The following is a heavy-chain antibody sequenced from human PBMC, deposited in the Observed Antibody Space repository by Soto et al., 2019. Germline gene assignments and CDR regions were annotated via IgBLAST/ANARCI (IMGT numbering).Heavy chain of an antibody. J-gene: IGHJ5*01. D-gene: IGHD2-2*01. V-gene: IGHV3-23*01. CDR3: TKDPTQSRYCPRTSCLGWFDS. CDR1: GFTFSSYA. CDR2: ITGSADST. Sequence: EVQMLESGGGLAQPGGSLRLSCVASGFTFSSYAMNWVRQAPGKGLEWVSTITGSADSTYYADSVKGRFTISRDNPKNTVYLQMNSLRPEDTAVYYCTKDPTQSRYCPRTSCLGWFDSWGQGTLVTVSS.